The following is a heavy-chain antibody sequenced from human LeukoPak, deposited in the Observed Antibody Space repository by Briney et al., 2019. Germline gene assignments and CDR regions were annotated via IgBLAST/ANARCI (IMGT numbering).Heavy chain of an antibody. CDR3: ARGRYCSGGSCYSDWFDP. CDR1: GYSFTTYW. V-gene: IGHV5-51*01. CDR2: IYPGDSDT. D-gene: IGHD2-15*01. J-gene: IGHJ5*02. Sequence: GESLKISCQGSGYSFTTYWIGWVRQMPGKGLEWMGIIYPGDSDTRYSPSFQGQVTISADKSISTAYLQWSSLKASDTAMYYCARGRYCSGGSCYSDWFDPWGQGTLVTVSS.